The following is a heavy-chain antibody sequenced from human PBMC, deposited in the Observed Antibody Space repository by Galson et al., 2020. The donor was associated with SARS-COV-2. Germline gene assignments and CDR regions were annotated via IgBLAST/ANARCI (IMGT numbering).Heavy chain of an antibody. D-gene: IGHD3-9*01. V-gene: IGHV4-39*07. CDR2: IYYSGST. CDR3: ARAPDILTGETDFDY. CDR1: GGSISSSSYY. J-gene: IGHJ4*02. Sequence: SETLSLTCTVSGGSISSSSYYWGWIRQPPGKGLEWIGSIYYSGSTYYNPSLKSRVTISVDTSKNQFSLKLSSVTAADTAVYYCARAPDILTGETDFDYWGQGTLVTVSS.